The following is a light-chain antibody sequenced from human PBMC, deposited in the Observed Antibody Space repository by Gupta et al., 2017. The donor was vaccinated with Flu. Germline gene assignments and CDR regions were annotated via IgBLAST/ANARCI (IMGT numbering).Light chain of an antibody. CDR2: EVS. CDR1: G. V-gene: IGLV2-18*02. J-gene: IGLJ1*01. CDR3: SSYTSSYTYV. Sequence: GVSWYQQPPGTAPKLMIYEVSNRPSGVPDRFSGSKSGNTASLTISGLQAEDEADYYCSSYTSSYTYVFGTGTKLTVL.